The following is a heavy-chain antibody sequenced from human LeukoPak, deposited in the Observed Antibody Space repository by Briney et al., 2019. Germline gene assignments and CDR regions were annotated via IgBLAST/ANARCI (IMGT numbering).Heavy chain of an antibody. CDR2: TYNMGST. Sequence: SETLSLTCTLSGRSITSYYWSWIRQLPREGMEWIGYTYNMGSTHYNPSLNSRVTVSVDTSQSQFSLKLSPVTAADTAVYFCARNLWKGDYYGNNWFDPWGQGILVTVSS. J-gene: IGHJ5*02. V-gene: IGHV4-59*13. D-gene: IGHD3-10*01. CDR1: GRSITSYY. CDR3: ARNLWKGDYYGNNWFDP.